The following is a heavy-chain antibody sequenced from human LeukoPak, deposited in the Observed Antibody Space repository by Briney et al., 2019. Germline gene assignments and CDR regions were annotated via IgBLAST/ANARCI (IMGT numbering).Heavy chain of an antibody. D-gene: IGHD3-10*01. CDR2: IYTSGST. Sequence: SETLSLTCAVYGGSFSGYYWSWIRQPAGKGLEWIGRIYTSGSTNYNPSLKSRVTMSVDTSKNQFSLKLSSVTAADTAVYYCARSLYYGSGRVDFDYWGQGTLVTVSS. J-gene: IGHJ4*02. CDR1: GGSFSGYY. CDR3: ARSLYYGSGRVDFDY. V-gene: IGHV4-59*10.